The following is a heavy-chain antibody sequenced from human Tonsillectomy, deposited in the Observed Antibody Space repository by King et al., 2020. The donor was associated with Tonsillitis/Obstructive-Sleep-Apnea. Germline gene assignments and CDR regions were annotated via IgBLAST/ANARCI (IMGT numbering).Heavy chain of an antibody. CDR3: TREGSGYYLDH. CDR2: ISSSESTI. D-gene: IGHD3-22*01. Sequence: QLVQSGGGLVQPGGSLRLSCAVSGFTFSNYEMNWVRQAPGKGLEWVSYISSSESTIYYADSVKGRFTISRDNAKNSLYLQMNSPRAEDTGVYYCTREGSGYYLDHWGQGTLVTVSS. V-gene: IGHV3-48*03. CDR1: GFTFSNYE. J-gene: IGHJ4*02.